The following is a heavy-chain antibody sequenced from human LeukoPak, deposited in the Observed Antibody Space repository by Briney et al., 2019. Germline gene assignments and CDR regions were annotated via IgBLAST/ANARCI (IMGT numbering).Heavy chain of an antibody. V-gene: IGHV1-46*01. CDR2: INPSGSST. Sequence: ASVKVSCKASGYSFTSHYMHWVRQAPGQGLEWMGRINPSGSSTLYAQKFQGRVTMTRDMSTTTDYMELSSLRSEDTAVYYCARDNSVGDIAWWFDPWGQGTLVTVSS. J-gene: IGHJ5*02. CDR3: ARDNSVGDIAWWFDP. CDR1: GYSFTSHY. D-gene: IGHD3-16*02.